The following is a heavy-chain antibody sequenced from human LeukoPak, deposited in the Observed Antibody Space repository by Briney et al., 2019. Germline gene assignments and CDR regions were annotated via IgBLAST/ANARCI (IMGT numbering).Heavy chain of an antibody. CDR3: ATNTGTAFDY. CDR1: GDFITAYY. V-gene: IGHV4-59*01. CDR2: VYYSGST. J-gene: IGHJ4*02. D-gene: IGHD7-27*01. Sequence: SETLSLTCSVSGDFITAYYWSWIRQPPGKGLEWIGYVYYSGSTEYNPSLRSRVTISLEMSKHQFSLNLTSVTAADTAVYYCATNTGTAFDYWGQGALVTVSS.